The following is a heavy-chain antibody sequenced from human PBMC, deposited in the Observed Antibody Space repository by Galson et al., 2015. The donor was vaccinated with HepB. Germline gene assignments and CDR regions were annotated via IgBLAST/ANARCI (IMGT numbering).Heavy chain of an antibody. CDR2: INPNSGGT. V-gene: IGHV1-2*02. Sequence: SVKVSCKASGYTFTGYYMHWVRQAPGQGLEWMGWINPNSGGTNYAQKFQGRVTMTRDTSISTAYMELSRLRSDDTAVYYCARFRATGSGYHGMDVWGQGTTVTVSS. J-gene: IGHJ6*02. CDR1: GYTFTGYY. CDR3: ARFRATGSGYHGMDV. D-gene: IGHD3-22*01.